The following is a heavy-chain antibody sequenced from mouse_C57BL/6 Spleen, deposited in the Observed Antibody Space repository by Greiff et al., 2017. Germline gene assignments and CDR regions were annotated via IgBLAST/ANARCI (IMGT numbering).Heavy chain of an antibody. CDR2: INPSNGGT. V-gene: IGHV1-53*01. CDR1: GYTFTSYW. Sequence: VQLQQPGTELVKPGASVKLSCKASGYTFTSYWMPWVKQRPGQGLEWIGNINPSNGGTNYNEKFKSKATLTVDKSSSTAYMQSSSLTSEDSAVYYSARGRVTSLFDYWGQGTTLTVSS. D-gene: IGHD2-2*01. CDR3: ARGRVTSLFDY. J-gene: IGHJ2*01.